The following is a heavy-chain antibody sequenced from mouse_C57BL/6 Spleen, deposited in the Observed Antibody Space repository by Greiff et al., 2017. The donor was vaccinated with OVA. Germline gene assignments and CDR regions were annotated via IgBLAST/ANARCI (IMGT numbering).Heavy chain of an antibody. Sequence: EVMLVESGGGLVQPKGSLKLSCAASGFSFNTYAMNWVRQAPGKGLEWVARIRSKSNNYATYYADSVKDRFTISRDDSESMLYLQMNNLKTEDTAMYYCVRQGRYDVGYYYAMDYWGQGTSVTVSS. J-gene: IGHJ4*01. D-gene: IGHD2-12*01. CDR3: VRQGRYDVGYYYAMDY. CDR1: GFSFNTYA. V-gene: IGHV10-1*01. CDR2: IRSKSNNYAT.